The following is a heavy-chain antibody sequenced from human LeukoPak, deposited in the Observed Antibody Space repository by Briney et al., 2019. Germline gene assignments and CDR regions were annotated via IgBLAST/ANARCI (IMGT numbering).Heavy chain of an antibody. D-gene: IGHD5-24*01. CDR1: GSFSSSYY. V-gene: IGHV4-59*01. J-gene: IGHJ4*02. CDR3: ARSRGYNPFDL. Sequence: SETLSLTCTVSGSFSSSYYWNWIRQSPGKVLECLGHIYYGGGTKYNPSLKSRVTISVDTSKKQFSLKLTSVTAADTALYYCARSRGYNPFDLWGQGTLVTVSS. CDR2: IYYGGGT.